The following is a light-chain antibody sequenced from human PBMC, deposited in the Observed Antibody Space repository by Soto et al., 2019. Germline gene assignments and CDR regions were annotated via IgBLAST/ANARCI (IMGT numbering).Light chain of an antibody. CDR1: QSVSSN. J-gene: IGKJ4*01. V-gene: IGKV3D-15*01. CDR2: GAS. CDR3: QQYNNWPLT. Sequence: EIAMTQSPATLSVSPGERATLSCRASQSVSSNLAWYQQKPGQAPRLLIYGASSRDTGIPARFSGSGSGTEFTLTISSLQSEDFAVYYCQQYNNWPLTFGGGTKMEIK.